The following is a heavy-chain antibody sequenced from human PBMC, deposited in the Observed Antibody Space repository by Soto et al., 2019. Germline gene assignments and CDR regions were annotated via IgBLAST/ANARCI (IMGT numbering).Heavy chain of an antibody. CDR1: GFICSSYD. Sequence: VSLSLSCAVSGFICSSYDMSWVRHASGKGQEWVSTILVGGSTHYADSVKGRFTISRDTSKNTVYLQVNSLTARDTAVYYCAKATATCGGAFEIYGQGTMVTVSS. CDR2: ILVGGST. V-gene: IGHV3-23*01. CDR3: AKATATCGGAFEI. D-gene: IGHD2-15*01. J-gene: IGHJ3*02.